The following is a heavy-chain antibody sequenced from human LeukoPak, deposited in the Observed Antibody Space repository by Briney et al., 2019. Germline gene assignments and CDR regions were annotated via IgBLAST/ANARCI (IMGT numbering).Heavy chain of an antibody. J-gene: IGHJ5*02. V-gene: IGHV1-3*03. CDR3: ARATATGYWFDP. Sequence: ASVKVSCKASGYTFTGYYMHWVRQAPGQRLEWMGWINAGNGNTKYSQEFQGRVTITRDTSASTAYMELSSLRSEDMAVYYCARATATGYWFDPWGQGTLVTVSS. CDR2: INAGNGNT. D-gene: IGHD2-15*01. CDR1: GYTFTGYY.